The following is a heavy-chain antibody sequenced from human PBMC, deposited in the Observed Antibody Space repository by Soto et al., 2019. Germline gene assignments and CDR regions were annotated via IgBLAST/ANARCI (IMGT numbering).Heavy chain of an antibody. CDR1: GYTFTSYA. V-gene: IGHV1-3*01. CDR3: AREARFSHWFDP. D-gene: IGHD3-3*01. CDR2: INAGNGNT. Sequence: GASVKVSCKASGYTFTSYAMHWVRQAPGQRLEWMGWINAGNGNTKYSQKFQGWVTMTRDTSISTAYMELSRLRSDDTAVYYCAREARFSHWFDPWGQGTLVTVSS. J-gene: IGHJ5*02.